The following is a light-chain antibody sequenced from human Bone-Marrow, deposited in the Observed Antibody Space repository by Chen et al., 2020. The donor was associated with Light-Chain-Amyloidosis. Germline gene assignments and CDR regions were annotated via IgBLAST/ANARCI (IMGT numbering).Light chain of an antibody. CDR3: KQYGTSPLT. CDR2: GSC. CDR1: QTISSNY. J-gene: IGKJ4*01. V-gene: IGKV3-20*01. Sequence: EIVLTQSPGTLSLSPGEGANISCRASQTISSNYLTWYQQKFGQAPRLLIYGSCSRATGIPDRFTGSGSGTDFTLTINRLEPEDFAMYYCKQYGTSPLTFGGGTKVEIK.